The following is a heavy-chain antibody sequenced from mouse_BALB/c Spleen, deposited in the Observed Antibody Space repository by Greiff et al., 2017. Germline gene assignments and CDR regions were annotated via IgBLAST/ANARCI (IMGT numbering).Heavy chain of an antibody. CDR2: IYPGDGDT. Sequence: QVQLQQSGAELARPGASVKLSCKASGYTFTSYWMQWVKQRPGQGLDWIGAIYPGDGDTRYTQKFKGKATLTADKSSSTAYMQLSSLASEDSAVYYCARIDGSYAMDYWGQGTSVTVSS. CDR3: ARIDGSYAMDY. V-gene: IGHV1-87*01. CDR1: GYTFTSYW. J-gene: IGHJ4*01.